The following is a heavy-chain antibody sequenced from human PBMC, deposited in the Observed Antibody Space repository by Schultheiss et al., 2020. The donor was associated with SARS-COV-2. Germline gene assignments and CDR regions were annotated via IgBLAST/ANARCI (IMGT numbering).Heavy chain of an antibody. Sequence: SQTLSLTCTVSGGSISSGGYYWSWIRQHPGKGLEWIGYIYYSGSTYYNPSLKSRVTISVDTSKNQFSLKLSSVTAADTAVYYCARRNYYDSSGLNWFDPWGQGTLVTVSS. CDR2: IYYSGST. CDR1: GGSISSGGYY. V-gene: IGHV4-31*03. D-gene: IGHD3-22*01. CDR3: ARRNYYDSSGLNWFDP. J-gene: IGHJ5*02.